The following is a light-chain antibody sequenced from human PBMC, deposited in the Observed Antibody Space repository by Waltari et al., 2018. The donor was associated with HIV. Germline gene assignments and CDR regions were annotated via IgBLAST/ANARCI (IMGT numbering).Light chain of an antibody. V-gene: IGLV2-23*02. J-gene: IGLJ1*01. CDR2: EVS. Sequence: QSALTQPASVSGSPGQSITISCTGTSSDVGNYNVVSWYQQHPGKAPKIMIYEVSKRSSGVSNRFSGSKSGNTASLTISGLQAEDEADYYCCSYAGSSTHVFGTGTKVTVL. CDR1: SSDVGNYNV. CDR3: CSYAGSSTHV.